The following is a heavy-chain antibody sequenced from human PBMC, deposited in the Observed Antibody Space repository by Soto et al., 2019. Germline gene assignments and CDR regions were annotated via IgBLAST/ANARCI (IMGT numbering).Heavy chain of an antibody. Sequence: SETLCLTCTVSGGTVSLNYWSWIRQPPGKGLEWIGYIYYSGSTNYNPSLKSRVTISVDTSKNQFSLKLSSVTAADTAVYYCAKKKTITVVPHDGFDIRGQGTMVTVSS. V-gene: IGHV4-59*08. D-gene: IGHD6-19*01. CDR3: AKKKTITVVPHDGFDI. J-gene: IGHJ3*02. CDR2: IYYSGST. CDR1: GGTVSLNY.